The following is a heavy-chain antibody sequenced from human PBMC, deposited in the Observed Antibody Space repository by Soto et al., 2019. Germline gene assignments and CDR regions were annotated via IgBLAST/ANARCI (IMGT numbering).Heavy chain of an antibody. CDR3: SRGGASVTTPFDY. Sequence: QVQLVESGGGLVKPGGSLRLSCAASGFAFSDPYMSWIRQAPGKGLEWISYISSSGSTIYYADSVKGRFTISRDNAKKSLYLQMDSLTGDDTAVYYCSRGGASVTTPFDYWGQGTQVTVSS. J-gene: IGHJ4*02. V-gene: IGHV3-11*01. CDR2: ISSSGSTI. CDR1: GFAFSDPY. D-gene: IGHD4-17*01.